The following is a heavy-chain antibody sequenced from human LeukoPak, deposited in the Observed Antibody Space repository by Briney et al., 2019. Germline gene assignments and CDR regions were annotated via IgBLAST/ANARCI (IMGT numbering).Heavy chain of an antibody. CDR3: AKDISSGYYFYYFDC. D-gene: IGHD3-22*01. Sequence: PGGSLRLSCAASGFTFDDYAMHWVRHAPGKGLEWVSGISWNSGSIGYADSVKGRFTISRDNAKNSLYLQMNSLRAEDTALYYCAKDISSGYYFYYFDCWGQGTLVTVSS. V-gene: IGHV3-9*01. CDR1: GFTFDDYA. J-gene: IGHJ4*02. CDR2: ISWNSGSI.